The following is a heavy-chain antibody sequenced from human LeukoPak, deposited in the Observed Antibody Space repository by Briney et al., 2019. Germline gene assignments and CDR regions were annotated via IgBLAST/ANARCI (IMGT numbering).Heavy chain of an antibody. CDR3: ARLRDGEYSGDLEY. CDR2: INQDGSEV. J-gene: IGHJ4*02. D-gene: IGHD3-10*01. V-gene: IGHV3-7*01. CDR1: GFTLTNYW. Sequence: GGSLRLPCAASGFTLTNYWMTWVRQAPGKGLEWVGHINQDGSEVHYVDSVQGRFTISRDNTNSPLYLQMNTLRAEDTAVYYCARLRDGEYSGDLEYWGQGTLVTVSS.